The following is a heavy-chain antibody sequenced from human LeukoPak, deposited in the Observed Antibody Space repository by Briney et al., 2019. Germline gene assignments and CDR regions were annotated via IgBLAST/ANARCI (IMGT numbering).Heavy chain of an antibody. CDR3: ARRTIFGVVLDY. V-gene: IGHV4-31*03. J-gene: IGHJ4*02. CDR2: IYYSGST. CDR1: GGSISSGGYY. D-gene: IGHD3-3*01. Sequence: SETLTLTCTVSGGSISSGGYYWSWFRQHPGKGLEWIGYIYYSGSTYYNPSLKSRVTISVDTSKNQFSLKLSSVTAADTAVYYCARRTIFGVVLDYWGQGSLVTVSS.